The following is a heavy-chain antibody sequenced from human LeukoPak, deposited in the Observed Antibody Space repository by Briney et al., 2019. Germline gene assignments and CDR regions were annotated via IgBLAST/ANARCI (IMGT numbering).Heavy chain of an antibody. Sequence: SETLSLTCTVSGGSISTSSYYWGWIRQPSGKGLEWIGSIYYSGSTFYNPSHKSRVTLSVDTSNNQFSLKLSSVTAADTGVYYCARHVGSENYPRYFDYWGQGPLVTVSS. J-gene: IGHJ4*02. CDR2: IYYSGST. CDR3: ARHVGSENYPRYFDY. V-gene: IGHV4-39*01. CDR1: GGSISTSSYY. D-gene: IGHD1-26*01.